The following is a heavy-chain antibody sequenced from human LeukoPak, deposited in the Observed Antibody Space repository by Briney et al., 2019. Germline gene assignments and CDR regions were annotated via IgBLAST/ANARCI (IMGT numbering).Heavy chain of an antibody. Sequence: SETLSLTCTVSGGSISSSSYYWGWIRQPPGKGLEWIGSIYYSGSTYYNPSLKSRVTISVDTSKNKFSLKLSSVTAADTAVYYCARHSGYCSGGSCYYYYFDYWGQGTLVTVSS. D-gene: IGHD2-15*01. CDR1: GGSISSSSYY. J-gene: IGHJ4*02. CDR3: ARHSGYCSGGSCYYYYFDY. V-gene: IGHV4-39*01. CDR2: IYYSGST.